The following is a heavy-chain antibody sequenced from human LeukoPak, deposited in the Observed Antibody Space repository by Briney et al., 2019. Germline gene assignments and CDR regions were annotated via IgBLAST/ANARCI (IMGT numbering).Heavy chain of an antibody. CDR3: ASDQSSGYSSGWALSYFDY. V-gene: IGHV3-7*01. D-gene: IGHD6-19*01. Sequence: GGSLRLSCAASGFTFSSFWMSWVRQAPGKGLEWVANIKQDGSEKYYVDSVKGRFTIFRDNAKNSLYLQMNTLRAEDTAVYYCASDQSSGYSSGWALSYFDYWGQGALVTVSS. CDR2: IKQDGSEK. CDR1: GFTFSSFW. J-gene: IGHJ4*02.